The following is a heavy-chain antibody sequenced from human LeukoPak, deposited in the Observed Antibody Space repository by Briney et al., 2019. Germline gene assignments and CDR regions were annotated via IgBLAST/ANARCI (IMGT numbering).Heavy chain of an antibody. Sequence: ASVKVSCKASGYTFTSYAISWVRQAPGQGLEWLGGIIPIFGTANYAQKFQGRVTITADESTSTAYMELSSLRSEDTAVYYCAGPYGSGSQPFDYWGQGTLVTVSS. CDR2: IIPIFGTA. V-gene: IGHV1-69*13. CDR1: GYTFTSYA. D-gene: IGHD3-10*01. J-gene: IGHJ4*02. CDR3: AGPYGSGSQPFDY.